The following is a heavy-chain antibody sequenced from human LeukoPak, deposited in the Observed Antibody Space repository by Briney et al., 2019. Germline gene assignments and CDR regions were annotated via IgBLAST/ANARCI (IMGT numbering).Heavy chain of an antibody. D-gene: IGHD3-10*01. J-gene: IGHJ6*02. V-gene: IGHV3-30*03. CDR3: ARDYVWFGELSSYGMDV. Sequence: PGRSLRLSCAASGFTFSSYGMHWVRQAPGKGLEWVAVISYDGSNKYYADSVKGRFTISRDNSKNTLYLQMNSLRAEDTAVYYCARDYVWFGELSSYGMDVWGQGTTVTVYS. CDR2: ISYDGSNK. CDR1: GFTFSSYG.